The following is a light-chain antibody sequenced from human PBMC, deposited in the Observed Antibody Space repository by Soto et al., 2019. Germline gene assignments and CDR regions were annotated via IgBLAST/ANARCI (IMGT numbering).Light chain of an antibody. V-gene: IGKV3-11*01. Sequence: EVVLTQSPATLSLSPGERVILSCRASQSVSTFVAWYQHKPGQAPRPLIYDTFKRATGVPDRFSGGGSETDFTLTISSLETEDFAVYYCQQRARWPMPFGQGTRLE. J-gene: IGKJ5*01. CDR2: DTF. CDR1: QSVSTF. CDR3: QQRARWPMP.